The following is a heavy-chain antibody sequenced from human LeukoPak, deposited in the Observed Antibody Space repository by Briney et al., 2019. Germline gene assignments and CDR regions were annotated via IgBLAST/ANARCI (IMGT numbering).Heavy chain of an antibody. J-gene: IGHJ3*02. CDR1: GYTFTGYY. Sequence: ASVKVSCKASGYTFTGYYMHWVRQAPGQGLEWMGRINPNSGATNSAEKFQGRVTMTRDTSISTAYLELSRLRSDDTAVHYCAIQGAVDAFDIWGQGTLVTVSS. V-gene: IGHV1-2*06. CDR2: INPNSGAT. D-gene: IGHD6-19*01. CDR3: AIQGAVDAFDI.